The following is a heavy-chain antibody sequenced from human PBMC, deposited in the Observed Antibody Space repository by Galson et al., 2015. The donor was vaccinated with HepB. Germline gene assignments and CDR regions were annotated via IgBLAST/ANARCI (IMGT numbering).Heavy chain of an antibody. CDR3: AREFSGYSFAFDI. D-gene: IGHD5-12*01. CDR1: GFTFSSYW. J-gene: IGHJ3*02. V-gene: IGHV3-7*03. CDR2: IKQDGSEK. Sequence: SLRLSCAASGFTFSSYWMSWVRQAPGKGLEWVANIKQDGSEKHYVDTVKGRFTISRDNAKNSLYLQMNSLRAEDMAVYYCAREFSGYSFAFDIWGQGTMVTVSS.